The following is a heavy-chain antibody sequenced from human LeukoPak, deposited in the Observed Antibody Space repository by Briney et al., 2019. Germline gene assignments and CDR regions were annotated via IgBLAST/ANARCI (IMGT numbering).Heavy chain of an antibody. Sequence: GESLRLSCAASEFTFSSYNMNWVRQAPGKGLEWVSSISSSGKYIYYADSVKGRFTISRDNAKNSLYLQMNSLRAEDTAVYYCAREPFWSGYYSNLHFDYWGQGTLVTVS. D-gene: IGHD3-3*01. J-gene: IGHJ4*02. CDR2: ISSSGKYI. CDR3: AREPFWSGYYSNLHFDY. V-gene: IGHV3-21*01. CDR1: EFTFSSYN.